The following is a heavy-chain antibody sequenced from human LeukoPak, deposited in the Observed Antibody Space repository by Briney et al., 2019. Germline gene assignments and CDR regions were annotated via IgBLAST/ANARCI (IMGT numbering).Heavy chain of an antibody. CDR3: AKRASYSNEPRLDY. V-gene: IGHV3-33*06. J-gene: IGHJ4*02. D-gene: IGHD3-10*01. CDR1: GFTFSNYA. CDR2: IWYDGSNE. Sequence: PGGSLRLSCAASGFTFSNYAMHWVRQAPGKGLECVALIWYDGSNEFYADSVKGRFTISRDNSKNTLYLQMNSLRAEDTAVYYCAKRASYSNEPRLDYWGQGTQVTVSS.